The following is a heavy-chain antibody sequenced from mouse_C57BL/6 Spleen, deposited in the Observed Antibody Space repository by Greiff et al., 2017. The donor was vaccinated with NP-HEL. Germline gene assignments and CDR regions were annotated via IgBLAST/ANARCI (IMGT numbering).Heavy chain of an antibody. Sequence: QVTLKESGPGLLQSSQTLSLTCSFSGFSLSTSGMGVSWIRQPSGKGLEWLAHIYWDDDKRYNPSLKSRHTIYKDTSRNQVFLKITSVETADTATDDCARRAMEGMDYWGQGTTVTVAS. J-gene: IGHJ4*01. D-gene: IGHD1-1*02. V-gene: IGHV8-12*01. CDR2: IYWDDDK. CDR1: GFSLSTSGMG. CDR3: ARRAMEGMDY.